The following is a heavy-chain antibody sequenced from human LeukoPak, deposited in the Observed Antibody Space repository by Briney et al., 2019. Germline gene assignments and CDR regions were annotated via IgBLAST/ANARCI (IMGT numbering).Heavy chain of an antibody. CDR2: ISADGYRT. J-gene: IGHJ5*02. CDR3: ARDLGVPGGASDL. CDR1: GFTFQYYA. V-gene: IGHV3-43*02. Sequence: PGGSLRLLCAASGFTFQYYAMHWVPQTPGKGLEGVSLISADGYRTSYADSVKGRFTISRDNNRDSLHLQMNSLRYEDTAFYYCARDLGVPGGASDLWGQGTLVTVSS. D-gene: IGHD1-26*01.